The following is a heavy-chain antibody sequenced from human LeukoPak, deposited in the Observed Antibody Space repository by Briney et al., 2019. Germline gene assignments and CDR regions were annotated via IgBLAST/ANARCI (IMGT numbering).Heavy chain of an antibody. Sequence: GGSLRPSCAASGFTFSSYSMNWVHQAPGKGLEWVSSISSSSSYIYYADSVKGRFTISRDNAKNSLYLQMNSLRAEDTAVYYCARDRMATIDSFDIWGQGTMVTVSS. CDR1: GFTFSSYS. CDR2: ISSSSSYI. J-gene: IGHJ3*02. D-gene: IGHD5-24*01. V-gene: IGHV3-21*01. CDR3: ARDRMATIDSFDI.